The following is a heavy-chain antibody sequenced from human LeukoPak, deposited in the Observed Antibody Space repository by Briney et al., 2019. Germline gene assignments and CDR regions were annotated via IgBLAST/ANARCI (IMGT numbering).Heavy chain of an antibody. CDR3: AREGGQWLVSDY. D-gene: IGHD6-19*01. Sequence: GGSLRLSCAASGFTFSSYAMNWVRQAPGKGLEWVSYISHTGSANSYADSVKGRFTISRDNSKNTLYLQMNSLRAEDTAVYDCAREGGQWLVSDYWGQGTLVTVSS. CDR1: GFTFSSYA. CDR2: ISHTGSAN. J-gene: IGHJ4*02. V-gene: IGHV3-48*03.